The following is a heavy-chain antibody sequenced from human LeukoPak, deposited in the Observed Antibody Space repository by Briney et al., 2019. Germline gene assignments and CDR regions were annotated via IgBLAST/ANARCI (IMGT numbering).Heavy chain of an antibody. Sequence: GASVKVSCKASGGTFSSYAISWVRQAPGQGLEWMGRIIPILGIANYAQKFQGRVTTTADKSTSTAYMELSSLRSEDTAVYYCARGPLRKNYYYYGMDVWGQGTTVTVSS. J-gene: IGHJ6*02. CDR2: IIPILGIA. CDR3: ARGPLRKNYYYYGMDV. CDR1: GGTFSSYA. D-gene: IGHD5-12*01. V-gene: IGHV1-69*04.